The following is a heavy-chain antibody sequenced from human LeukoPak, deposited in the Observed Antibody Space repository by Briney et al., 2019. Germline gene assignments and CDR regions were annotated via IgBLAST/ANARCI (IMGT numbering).Heavy chain of an antibody. CDR3: ARKGHNYLIYYFDH. D-gene: IGHD1-1*01. CDR1: GFTFSNYW. J-gene: IGHJ4*02. V-gene: IGHV3-7*01. CDR2: IKQDGSEK. Sequence: PGGSLRLSCAASGFTFSNYWMSWVRQAPGKGLEWVANIKQDGSEKYYVDSVKGRFTISRDNAENSLYLQMNSLGAEDTAVYYCARKGHNYLIYYFDHWGQGTLVTVSS.